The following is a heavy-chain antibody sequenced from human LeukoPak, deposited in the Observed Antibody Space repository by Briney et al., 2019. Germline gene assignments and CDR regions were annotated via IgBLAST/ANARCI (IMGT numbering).Heavy chain of an antibody. V-gene: IGHV3-9*01. CDR1: GITFDDYA. D-gene: IGHD3-10*01. Sequence: GGSLRLSCAASGITFDDYAMHWVRLAPGKGLEWVSGISWHSGSKGYADSVKGRFTISRDNAKNSLYLQMNSLRAEDTALYYGGKDRGASGTYPDAFDIWGKGTMVIVSS. CDR3: GKDRGASGTYPDAFDI. J-gene: IGHJ3*02. CDR2: ISWHSGSK.